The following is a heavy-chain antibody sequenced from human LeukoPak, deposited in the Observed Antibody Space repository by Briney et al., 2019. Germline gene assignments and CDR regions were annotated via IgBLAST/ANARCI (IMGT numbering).Heavy chain of an antibody. V-gene: IGHV1-2*02. CDR2: INPNSGGT. Sequence: ASVKVSCKASGYGFTGYYMHWVRQAPGQGLEWMGWINPNSGGTNYAQKYQGRVTMTRDTSISTAYMDLSRLRSDDTAVHYCAREGRGWYFDLWGRGTLVTVSS. CDR3: AREGRGWYFDL. J-gene: IGHJ2*01. D-gene: IGHD3-10*01. CDR1: GYGFTGYY.